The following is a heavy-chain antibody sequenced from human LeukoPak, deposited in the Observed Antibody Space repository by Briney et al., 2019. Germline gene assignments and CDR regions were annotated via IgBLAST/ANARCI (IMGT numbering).Heavy chain of an antibody. D-gene: IGHD2-8*02. J-gene: IGHJ3*02. V-gene: IGHV4-59*01. CDR1: GGSISSYY. CDR2: IYYSGST. Sequence: SETLSLTCTVSGGSISSYYWSWIGQPPGKGLEWIGYIYYSGSTNYNPSLKSRVTISVDTSKNQFSLKLSSVAAADTAVYYCARDLMVDPAFDIWGQGTMVTVSS. CDR3: ARDLMVDPAFDI.